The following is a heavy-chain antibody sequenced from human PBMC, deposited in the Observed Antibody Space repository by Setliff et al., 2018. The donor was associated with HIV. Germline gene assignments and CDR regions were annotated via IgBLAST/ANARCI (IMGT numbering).Heavy chain of an antibody. D-gene: IGHD3-10*01. CDR2: ITPYNNNT. CDR3: ARAYYLWPFEF. V-gene: IGHV1-18*01. J-gene: IGHJ3*01. Sequence: GASVKVSCKASGYTFSTYGISWVRQAPGQGLEWMGWITPYNNNTQYTQHLQGRVTMTTDTYTSTAYMELSSLRSDDTAVYYCARAYYLWPFEFWGQGTMVTVSS. CDR1: GYTFSTYG.